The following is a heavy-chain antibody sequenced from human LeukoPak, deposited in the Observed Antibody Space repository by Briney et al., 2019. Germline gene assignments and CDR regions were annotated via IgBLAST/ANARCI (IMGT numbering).Heavy chain of an antibody. CDR1: GGSISSGGYY. Sequence: SETLSLTCTVSGGSISSGGYYWSWIRQPPGKGLEWIGYIYHSGSTYYNPSLKSRVTISVDRSKNQFSLKLSSVTAADTAVYYCARDYEGGYGDYGGLVYWGQGTLVTVSS. V-gene: IGHV4-30-2*01. D-gene: IGHD4-17*01. CDR3: ARDYEGGYGDYGGLVY. J-gene: IGHJ4*02. CDR2: IYHSGST.